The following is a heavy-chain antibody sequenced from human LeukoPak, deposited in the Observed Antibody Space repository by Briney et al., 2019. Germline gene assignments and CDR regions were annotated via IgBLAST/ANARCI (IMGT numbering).Heavy chain of an antibody. J-gene: IGHJ4*02. CDR2: INPNSGGT. CDR1: GYTFTGYY. Sequence: GASVKVSCKASGYTFTGYYMHWVRQAPGRGLEWMGWINPNSGGTNYAQKFQGRVTMTRDTSISTAYMELSRLRSDDTAVYYCARGPHGRIYDILTGFDYWGQGTLVTVSS. D-gene: IGHD3-9*01. CDR3: ARGPHGRIYDILTGFDY. V-gene: IGHV1-2*02.